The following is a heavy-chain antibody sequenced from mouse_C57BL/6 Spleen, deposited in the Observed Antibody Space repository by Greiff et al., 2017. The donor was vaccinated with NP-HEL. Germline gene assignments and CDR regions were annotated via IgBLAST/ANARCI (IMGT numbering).Heavy chain of an antibody. CDR3: ARENWDSYYAMDY. D-gene: IGHD4-1*01. Sequence: EVKLVESGGGLVKPGGSLKLSCAASGFTFSSYAMSWVRQTPEKRLEWVATISDGGSYTYYPDNVKGRFTISRDNAKNNLYLQMSHLKSEDTAMYYCARENWDSYYAMDYWGQGTSVTVSS. V-gene: IGHV5-4*01. CDR1: GFTFSSYA. CDR2: ISDGGSYT. J-gene: IGHJ4*01.